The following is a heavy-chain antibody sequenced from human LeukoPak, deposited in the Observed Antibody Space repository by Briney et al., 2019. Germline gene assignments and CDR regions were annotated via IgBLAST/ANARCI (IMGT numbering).Heavy chain of an antibody. CDR1: GYTFTSYY. D-gene: IGHD3-22*01. J-gene: IGHJ4*02. V-gene: IGHV1-2*02. CDR2: INPNSGGT. Sequence: ASVKVSCKASGYTFTSYYMHWVRQAPGQGLEWMGWINPNSGGTNYAQKFQGRVTMTRDTSISTAYMELSRLRSDDTAVYYCATDYYDSSGSNYYFDYWGQGTLVTVSS. CDR3: ATDYYDSSGSNYYFDY.